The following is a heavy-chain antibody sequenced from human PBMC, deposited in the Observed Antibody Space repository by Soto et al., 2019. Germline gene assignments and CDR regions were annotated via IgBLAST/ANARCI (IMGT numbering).Heavy chain of an antibody. CDR3: ARDRDSSSFSRRARFDY. J-gene: IGHJ4*02. Sequence: QVQLVQSGAEVKKPGASVKVSCKASGYTFTSYGISWVRQAPGQGLEWMGWISAYNGNTNYAQKLQGRVTMTTDTAPSTAYMELRSLRSDDTAVYYCARDRDSSSFSRRARFDYWGQGTLVTVSS. CDR2: ISAYNGNT. V-gene: IGHV1-18*01. D-gene: IGHD6-13*01. CDR1: GYTFTSYG.